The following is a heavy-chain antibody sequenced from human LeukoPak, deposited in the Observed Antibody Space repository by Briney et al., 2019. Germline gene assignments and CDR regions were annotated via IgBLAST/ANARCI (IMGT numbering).Heavy chain of an antibody. Sequence: PSETLSLTCAVSGGSISSTNYYWGWIRQPPGKGLEWIGSVYYSGNSYYNPSLKSRVTISVDTSQNHFSLNLSSVTAADTAVYYCARDLRGCSSKPTPRDYYMDVWGKGTTVTVSS. CDR2: VYYSGNS. CDR1: GGSISSTNYY. D-gene: IGHD6-13*01. V-gene: IGHV4-39*02. CDR3: ARDLRGCSSKPTPRDYYMDV. J-gene: IGHJ6*03.